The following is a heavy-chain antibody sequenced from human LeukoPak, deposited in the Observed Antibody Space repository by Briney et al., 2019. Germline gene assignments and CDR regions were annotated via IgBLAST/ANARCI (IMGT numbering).Heavy chain of an antibody. CDR3: AKGGYSGYSGPGYYYHMDV. CDR2: ISGSASST. CDR1: GFTFSSYA. J-gene: IGHJ6*03. Sequence: TGGSLRLSCAASGFTFSSYAISWVRQAPGKGLEWVSAISGSASSTYYADSVKGRFTLSRDNSKNTLYLQMNSLRAEDTAVYYCAKGGYSGYSGPGYYYHMDVWGKGTTVTVSS. V-gene: IGHV3-23*01. D-gene: IGHD5-12*01.